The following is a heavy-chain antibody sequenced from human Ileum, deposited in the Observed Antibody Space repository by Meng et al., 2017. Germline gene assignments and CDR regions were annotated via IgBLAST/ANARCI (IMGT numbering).Heavy chain of an antibody. CDR1: GGSVSRAGYQ. V-gene: IGHV4-61*08. Sequence: QVKMEESCPVRVRPSVTLSLTCTVSGGSVSRAGYQWGWIRQPPGKGLEWIGYASTNYNPSLKSRVTISLDTSRNQFSLSLSSVTAADTAVYYCARDHMGSLDYWGQGILVTVSS. CDR3: ARDHMGSLDY. J-gene: IGHJ4*02. D-gene: IGHD1-26*01. CDR2: AST.